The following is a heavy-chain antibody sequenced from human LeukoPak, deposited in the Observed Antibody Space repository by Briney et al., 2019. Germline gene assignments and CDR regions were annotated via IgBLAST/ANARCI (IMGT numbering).Heavy chain of an antibody. V-gene: IGHV1-69*05. CDR1: GGTFSSYA. CDR2: IIPIFGTA. Sequence: SVKVSCKASGGTFSSYAISWVRQAPGQGLEWMGRIIPIFGTANYAQKFQGRVTMTRDTSISTAYMELSSLRSEDTAVYYCARVPNYYHYYMDVWGKGTTVTVSS. J-gene: IGHJ6*03. CDR3: ARVPNYYHYYMDV.